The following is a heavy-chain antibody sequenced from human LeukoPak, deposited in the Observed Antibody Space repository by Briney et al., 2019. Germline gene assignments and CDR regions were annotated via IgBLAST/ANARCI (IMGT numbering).Heavy chain of an antibody. CDR2: IIPILGIA. CDR1: GGTFSSYT. V-gene: IGHV1-69*02. D-gene: IGHD2-2*01. CDR3: AMGVVVPEYYFDY. Sequence: SVKVSCKASGGTFSSYTISWVRQAPGQGLEWMGRIIPILGIANYAQKFQGRVTITADKSTSTAYMELSSLRSEDTAVYYCAMGVVVPEYYFDYWGQGTLVTVYS. J-gene: IGHJ4*02.